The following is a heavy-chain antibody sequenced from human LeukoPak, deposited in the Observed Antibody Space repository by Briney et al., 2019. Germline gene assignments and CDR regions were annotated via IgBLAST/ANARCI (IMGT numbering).Heavy chain of an antibody. V-gene: IGHV3-74*01. CDR2: IKDDGTT. Sequence: GGSLRLSCAVSGFTFSSRLMHWVRQAPGKGLVWVALIKDDGTTNYADSVRGRSTASRDDAKNTVYLQMSSLRADDTAVYYCHPLSYVSNWGQGTLVTVSA. CDR1: GFTFSSRL. CDR3: HPLSYVSN. J-gene: IGHJ4*02. D-gene: IGHD3-22*01.